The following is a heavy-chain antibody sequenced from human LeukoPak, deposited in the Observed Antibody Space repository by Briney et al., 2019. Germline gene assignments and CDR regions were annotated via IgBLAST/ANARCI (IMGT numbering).Heavy chain of an antibody. D-gene: IGHD3-9*01. CDR3: ARDYDILTGYYVYGMDV. V-gene: IGHV1-2*02. Sequence: ASVKVSCKASGYTFTGYYMHWVRQAPGQGLEWMGWINPNSGGTNYAQKFQGRVTMARDTSISTAYMELSRLRSDDTAVYYCARDYDILTGYYVYGMDVWGQGTTVTVSS. CDR1: GYTFTGYY. CDR2: INPNSGGT. J-gene: IGHJ6*02.